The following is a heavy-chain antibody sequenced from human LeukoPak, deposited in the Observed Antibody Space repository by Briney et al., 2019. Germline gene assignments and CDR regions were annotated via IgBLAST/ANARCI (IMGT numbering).Heavy chain of an antibody. CDR3: ARPPPGQGCDY. D-gene: IGHD3-10*01. Sequence: PGGSLRLSCAASGFTFTRFWMSWVRQAPGKGLEWVANIKLEGSEKDYVDSVKGRFTISRDNAKNSLYLQMNSLRAEDTAVYYCARPPPGQGCDYWGQGILVTVSS. CDR2: IKLEGSEK. V-gene: IGHV3-7*01. J-gene: IGHJ4*02. CDR1: GFTFTRFW.